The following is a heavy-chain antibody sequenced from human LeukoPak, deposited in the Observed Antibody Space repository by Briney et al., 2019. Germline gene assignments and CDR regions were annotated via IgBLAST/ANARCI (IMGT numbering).Heavy chain of an antibody. CDR2: ISSSGSTI. CDR1: GFTFSDYY. V-gene: IGHV3-11*01. CDR3: ASAMVRGVTRDY. Sequence: GGSLRLSCAASGFTFSDYYMSWIRQAPGKGLEWVSYISSSGSTIYYADSVKGRFTISRDNAKNSLYLQMNSLRAEDTAVYYCASAMVRGVTRDYWGQGTLVTVSS. D-gene: IGHD3-10*01. J-gene: IGHJ4*02.